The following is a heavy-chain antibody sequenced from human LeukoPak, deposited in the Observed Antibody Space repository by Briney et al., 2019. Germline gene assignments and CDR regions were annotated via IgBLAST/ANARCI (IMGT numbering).Heavy chain of an antibody. CDR3: VRGPIQYYSGSGSYFDY. V-gene: IGHV3-30*04. Sequence: PGGSLRLSCAASGFSFSTYAMFWVRQAPGKGLEWVAVMPFDGNNKYYAVSVKGRFTISRDNSKKMLYLQMNSLRAEDTALYYCVRGPIQYYSGSGSYFDYWGQGTLVTVSS. D-gene: IGHD3-10*01. CDR1: GFSFSTYA. J-gene: IGHJ4*02. CDR2: MPFDGNNK.